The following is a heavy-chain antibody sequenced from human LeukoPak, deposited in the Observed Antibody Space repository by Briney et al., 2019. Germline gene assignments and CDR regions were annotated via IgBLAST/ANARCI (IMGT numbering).Heavy chain of an antibody. CDR1: GGSISSGGYY. CDR2: IYYSGST. D-gene: IGHD3-10*01. Sequence: SETLSLTCTVSGGSISSGGYYWSWTRQHPGKGLEWIGYIYYSGSTYYNPSLKSRVTISVDTSKNQFSLKLSSVTAADTAVYYCARDGRFGESRLGMDVWGKGTTVTVSS. V-gene: IGHV4-31*03. CDR3: ARDGRFGESRLGMDV. J-gene: IGHJ6*04.